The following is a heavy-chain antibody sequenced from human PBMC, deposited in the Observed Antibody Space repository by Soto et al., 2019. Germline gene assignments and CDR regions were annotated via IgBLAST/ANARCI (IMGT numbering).Heavy chain of an antibody. CDR3: ASSSISVTAV. V-gene: IGHV4-30-4*02. Sequence: SETLSLTCAVSGGSMSSGYYDGSWIRQPPGKGLEWNENIYYSGNTYFNPSLTSRLIISIDTSKNRFSLKVGSVTDVDTAVYYGASSSISVTAVWGNGTTVTVS. J-gene: IGHJ6*03. CDR2: IYYSGNT. D-gene: IGHD5-18*01. CDR1: GGSMSSGYYD.